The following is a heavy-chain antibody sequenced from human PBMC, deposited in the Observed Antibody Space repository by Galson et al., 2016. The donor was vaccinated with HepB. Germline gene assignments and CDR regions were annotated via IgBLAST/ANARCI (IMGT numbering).Heavy chain of an antibody. CDR3: VRDTSSGWSFDL. V-gene: IGHV3-7*04. D-gene: IGHD3-10*01. CDR1: GYTFSSYW. J-gene: IGHJ2*01. CDR2: IKRDGAEI. Sequence: SLRLSCAASGYTFSSYWMSWVRQAPGKGLEWVANIKRDGAEIYYIDSVRGRFTISRDNANNSMHPQMNSLRAEDTAVYFCVRDTSSGWSFDLWGRGTLVTVSS.